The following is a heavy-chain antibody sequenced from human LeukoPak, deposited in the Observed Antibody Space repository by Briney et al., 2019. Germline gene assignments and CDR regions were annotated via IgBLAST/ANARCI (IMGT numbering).Heavy chain of an antibody. CDR3: AKDQSCSGGSCYFDC. D-gene: IGHD2-15*01. J-gene: IGHJ4*02. CDR1: GFTFSNYA. CDR2: ISGSDGST. V-gene: IGHV3-23*01. Sequence: GGSLRLSCAASGFTFSNYAMSWVRQAPGKGLEWVSDISGSDGSTYYADSVKGRFTISRDNSKNTLYLQMNSLSAEDTAVYYCAKDQSCSGGSCYFDCWGQGTLVTVSS.